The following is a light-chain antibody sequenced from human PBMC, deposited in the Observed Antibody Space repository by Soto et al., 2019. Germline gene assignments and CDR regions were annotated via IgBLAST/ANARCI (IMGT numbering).Light chain of an antibody. CDR3: QQYDSSPET. CDR2: AAS. CDR1: QSVRSSY. V-gene: IGKV3-20*01. J-gene: IGKJ1*01. Sequence: EIVLTQSPGTLSLSPGERATLSCRASQSVRSSYLAWYQQRPGRAPRLLIYAASSRATGIPDRFSGSGSGTDFTLTISRLEPEDFAVYYCQQYDSSPETFGQGTKVDIK.